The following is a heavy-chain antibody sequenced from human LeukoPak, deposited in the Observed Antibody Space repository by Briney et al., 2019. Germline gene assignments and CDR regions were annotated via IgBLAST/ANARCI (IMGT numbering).Heavy chain of an antibody. CDR1: GFTFSSYT. D-gene: IGHD3-10*02. CDR2: ISSSSSYI. J-gene: IGHJ6*04. CDR3: AELGITMIGGV. V-gene: IGHV3-21*01. Sequence: GGSLRLSCAASGFTFSSYTMNWVRQAPGKGLEWVSSISSSSSYIYYADSVKGRFTISRDNAKNSLNLQMNSLRAEDTAVYYCAELGITMIGGVWGKGTTVTISS.